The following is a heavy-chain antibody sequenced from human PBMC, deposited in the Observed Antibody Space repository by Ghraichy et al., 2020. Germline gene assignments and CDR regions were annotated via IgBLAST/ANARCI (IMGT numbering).Heavy chain of an antibody. J-gene: IGHJ6*02. Sequence: GESLNISCTASGFSFGDYCMSWVRQATGKGLEWVGFIRSTAYGGTAEYAASVKGRFTISRDDSKRIAYLQMNTLTTEDTAVYYCSRSSFASWRKLVYYYGMDVWGQGTTVTVSS. CDR1: GFSFGDYC. V-gene: IGHV3-49*04. CDR2: IRSTAYGGTA. CDR3: SRSSFASWRKLVYYYGMDV. D-gene: IGHD2-2*01.